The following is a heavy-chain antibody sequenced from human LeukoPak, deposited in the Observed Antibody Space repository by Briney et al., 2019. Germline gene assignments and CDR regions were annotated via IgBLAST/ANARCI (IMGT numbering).Heavy chain of an antibody. J-gene: IGHJ4*02. D-gene: IGHD5-24*01. CDR2: ISSSSSYI. V-gene: IGHV3-21*01. CDR3: ARKVDGYNNFDY. CDR1: GFTFSSYS. Sequence: GGSLRLSCAASGFTFSSYSMNWVRQAPGKGLEWVSSISSSSSYIYYADSVKGRFTISRDNAKNSLYLQMNSLRAEDTAVYYCARKVDGYNNFDYWGQGTLVTVSS.